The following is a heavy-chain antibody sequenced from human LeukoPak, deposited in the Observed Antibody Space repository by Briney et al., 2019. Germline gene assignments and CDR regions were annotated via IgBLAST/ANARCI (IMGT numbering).Heavy chain of an antibody. D-gene: IGHD6-13*01. CDR2: IYYSGST. Sequence: SETLSLTCTVSGGSISSGGYSWSWIRQPPGTGLEWIGFIYYSGSTYYNPSLKSRVTISVDTSKNQFSLKLSSVTAADTAVYYCARIYSSSWFLNWFDPWGQGTLVTVSS. V-gene: IGHV4-30-4*07. J-gene: IGHJ5*02. CDR3: ARIYSSSWFLNWFDP. CDR1: GGSISSGGYS.